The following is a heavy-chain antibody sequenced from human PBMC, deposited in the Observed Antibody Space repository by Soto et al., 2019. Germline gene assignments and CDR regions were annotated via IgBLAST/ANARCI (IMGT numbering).Heavy chain of an antibody. CDR1: GYSFVSYW. CDR3: ARPPLPGYSIHFNS. Sequence: PGESLKISCTGFGYSFVSYWIGWVRQMPGKGLEWMGIVYPRDSDTRYSPSFQGQVTISADRSTGTAFLQWRSLKASDTALYYCARPPLPGYSIHFNSWGQGTLVTV. V-gene: IGHV5-51*01. J-gene: IGHJ4*02. CDR2: VYPRDSDT. D-gene: IGHD2-15*01.